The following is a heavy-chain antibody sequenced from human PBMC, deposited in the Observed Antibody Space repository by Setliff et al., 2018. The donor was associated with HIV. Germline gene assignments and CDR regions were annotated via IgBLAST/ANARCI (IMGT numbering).Heavy chain of an antibody. CDR1: GYSISSGYY. Sequence: ETLSLTCTVSGYSISSGYYWSWIRQPPGKGLEWIGYVYSTGSTNSKSSLKSRVTISVDTSKNQFSLKLSSVTAADTAVYYCARVATGPESFDIWGQGTMVTVSS. CDR3: ARVATGPESFDI. J-gene: IGHJ3*02. V-gene: IGHV4-61*01. D-gene: IGHD3-9*01. CDR2: VYSTGST.